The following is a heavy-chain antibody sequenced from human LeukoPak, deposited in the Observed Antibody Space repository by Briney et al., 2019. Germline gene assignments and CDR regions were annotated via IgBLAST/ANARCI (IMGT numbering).Heavy chain of an antibody. V-gene: IGHV3-33*06. CDR1: GFTFSSYG. Sequence: GGSLRLSCAASGFTFSSYGMHWVRQAPGKGLEWVAVIWYDGSNKYYADSVKGRFTISRDNSKNTLYLQMNSLRAEDKAVYYCAKDTGYYYDSSGMDYWGQGTLVTVSS. D-gene: IGHD3-22*01. CDR3: AKDTGYYYDSSGMDY. J-gene: IGHJ4*02. CDR2: IWYDGSNK.